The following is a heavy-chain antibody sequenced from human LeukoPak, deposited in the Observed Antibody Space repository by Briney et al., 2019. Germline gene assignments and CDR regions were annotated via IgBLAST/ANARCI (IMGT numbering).Heavy chain of an antibody. J-gene: IGHJ6*02. CDR1: GFTFSSYG. V-gene: IGHV3-30*18. Sequence: GGSLRLSCAASGFTFSSYGMHWVRQAPGKGLEGVAVISYDGSNKYYADSVKGRFTISRDNSKNTLYLQMNSLRAEDTAVYYCAKEEYYYGSGSGYYYYYGMDVWGQGTTVTVSS. CDR3: AKEEYYYGSGSGYYYYYGMDV. CDR2: ISYDGSNK. D-gene: IGHD3-10*01.